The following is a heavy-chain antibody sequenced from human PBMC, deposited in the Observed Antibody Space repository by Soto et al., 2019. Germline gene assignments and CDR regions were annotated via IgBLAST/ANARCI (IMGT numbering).Heavy chain of an antibody. CDR2: ISSSSSYI. Sequence: PGGSLRLSCAASGFTFSSYSMNWVRQAPGKGLEWVSSISSSSSYIYYADSVKGRFTIPRDNAKNSLYLQMNSLRAEDTAVYYCARDRDSSGWYRLSYYYYGMDVWGQGTTVTVSS. J-gene: IGHJ6*02. CDR1: GFTFSSYS. D-gene: IGHD6-19*01. V-gene: IGHV3-21*01. CDR3: ARDRDSSGWYRLSYYYYGMDV.